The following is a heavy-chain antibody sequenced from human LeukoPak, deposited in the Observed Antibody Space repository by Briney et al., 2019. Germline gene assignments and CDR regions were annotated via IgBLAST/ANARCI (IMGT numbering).Heavy chain of an antibody. V-gene: IGHV3-23*01. CDR3: AKGAQTVVTPSFDY. Sequence: GGSLRLSCAASGFTFSSYAMSWVRQAPGKGLEWVSVISASGGSTYYAVSVKGRFTISRDNSKNTLYLQMNSLRAEDTAVYYCAKGAQTVVTPSFDYWGQGTLVTVSS. J-gene: IGHJ4*02. D-gene: IGHD4-23*01. CDR2: ISASGGST. CDR1: GFTFSSYA.